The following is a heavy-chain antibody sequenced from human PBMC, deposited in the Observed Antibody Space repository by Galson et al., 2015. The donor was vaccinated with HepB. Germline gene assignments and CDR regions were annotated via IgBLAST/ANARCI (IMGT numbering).Heavy chain of an antibody. V-gene: IGHV3-7*01. Sequence: SLRLSCAASGFTFSSYWMSWVRQAPGKGLEWVANIKQDGSEKYYVDSVKGRFTISRDNAKNSLYLQMNSLRAEDTAVYYCAREGLWFGEFKVDYWGQGTLVTVSS. CDR3: AREGLWFGEFKVDY. CDR2: IKQDGSEK. CDR1: GFTFSSYW. D-gene: IGHD3-10*01. J-gene: IGHJ4*02.